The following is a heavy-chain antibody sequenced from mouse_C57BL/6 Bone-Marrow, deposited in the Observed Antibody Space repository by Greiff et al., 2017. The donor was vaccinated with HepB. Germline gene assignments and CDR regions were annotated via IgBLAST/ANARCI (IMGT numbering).Heavy chain of an antibody. Sequence: QVQLQQPGAELVKPGASVQLSCKASGYTFTSYWMHWVKQRPGQGLEWIGMIHPNSGSTNYNEKFKSKATLTVDKSSSTAYMQLSSLTSEDSAVYYDARPPPFYYYCSSYYAMDYWGQVTSVTVSS. V-gene: IGHV1-64*01. CDR2: IHPNSGST. J-gene: IGHJ4*01. D-gene: IGHD1-1*01. CDR3: ARPPPFYYYCSSYYAMDY. CDR1: GYTFTSYW.